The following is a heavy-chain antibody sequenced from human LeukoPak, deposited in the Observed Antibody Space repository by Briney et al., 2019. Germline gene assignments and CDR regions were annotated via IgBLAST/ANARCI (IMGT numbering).Heavy chain of an antibody. CDR1: RCTFNHYA. J-gene: IGHJ5*02. Sequence: SVKVSCKPSRCTFNHYAIIRVGQAPAHRLEGTGGISSIFGTANFAQKFHGSVTITTDEVTSTAYMELSNLRSEDTAVYYCARLSSTGYFWGNWFDPWGGGTLVVVSS. CDR3: ARLSSTGYFWGNWFDP. CDR2: ISSIFGTA. V-gene: IGHV1-69*05. D-gene: IGHD3-22*01.